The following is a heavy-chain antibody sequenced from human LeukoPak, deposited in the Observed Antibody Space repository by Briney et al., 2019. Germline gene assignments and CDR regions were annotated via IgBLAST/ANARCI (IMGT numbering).Heavy chain of an antibody. Sequence: PSQTLSLTCTVSGGSVSSDSWNWIRQYPGKELEWSGYIYNTGNSNHNPSLKNRVTISFDKSKSQLSLELSSVTAADTAIYYCARLGKMNLVQGVFWYFDLWGRGTLVTVSS. CDR3: ARLGKMNLVQGVFWYFDL. V-gene: IGHV4-59*08. J-gene: IGHJ2*01. CDR1: GGSVSSDS. CDR2: IYNTGNS. D-gene: IGHD3-10*01.